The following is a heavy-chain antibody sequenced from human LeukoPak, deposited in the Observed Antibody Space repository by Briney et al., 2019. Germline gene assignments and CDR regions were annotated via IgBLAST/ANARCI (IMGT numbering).Heavy chain of an antibody. V-gene: IGHV5-51*01. CDR1: GSTFTTYW. D-gene: IGHD6-13*01. J-gene: IGHJ4*02. CDR2: IYPGDSDP. Sequence: GESLQISCKGSGSTFTTYWIGWVRQLPGKGLEWIGIIYPGDSDPRYSPSFQGQVTTSADKSISTAYLQWSSLKASDTAMYYCARHGVGSSWFGFDYWGQGTLVTVSS. CDR3: ARHGVGSSWFGFDY.